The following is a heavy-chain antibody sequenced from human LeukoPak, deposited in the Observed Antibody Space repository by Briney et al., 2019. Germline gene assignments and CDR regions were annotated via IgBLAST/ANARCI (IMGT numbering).Heavy chain of an antibody. CDR2: ISYDGSNK. CDR3: AKEDENVVVVAASIDY. Sequence: GRSLRLSCAASGFTFSSYAMHWVRQAPGKGLEWVAVISYDGSNKYYADSVKGRFTISRDNSKNTLYLQMNSLRAEDTAVYYCAKEDENVVVVAASIDYWGQGTLVTVSS. V-gene: IGHV3-30*04. CDR1: GFTFSSYA. J-gene: IGHJ4*02. D-gene: IGHD2-15*01.